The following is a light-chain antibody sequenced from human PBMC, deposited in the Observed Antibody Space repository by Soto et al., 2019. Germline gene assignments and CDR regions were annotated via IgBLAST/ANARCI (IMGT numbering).Light chain of an antibody. CDR2: DVS. J-gene: IGLJ2*01. Sequence: QSALTQPASVSGSPGQSITISCTGTSSDVGGYNYVSWYQQHPGKAPKLMIYDVSNRPSGVSNRFSGSKSGNTASLTISGLQAEDEADYYCQSYDNSLSGHVVFGGGTKVTVL. V-gene: IGLV2-14*01. CDR3: QSYDNSLSGHVV. CDR1: SSDVGGYNY.